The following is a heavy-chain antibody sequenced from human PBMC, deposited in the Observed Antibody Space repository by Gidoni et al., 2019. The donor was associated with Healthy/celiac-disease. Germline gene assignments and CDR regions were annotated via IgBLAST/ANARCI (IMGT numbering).Heavy chain of an antibody. CDR1: GYSFTSSC. D-gene: IGHD6-19*01. V-gene: IGHV5-51*01. J-gene: IGHJ4*02. CDR3: ARVPYSSGWLGDY. Sequence: EVQLVQSGAEVKKPGESLKISCKGPGYSFTSSCLGWVRQMPGKGLEWMGIIYPGDSDTRYSPSFQGQVTISADKSISTAYLQWSSLKASDTAMYYCARVPYSSGWLGDYWGQGTLVTVSS. CDR2: IYPGDSDT.